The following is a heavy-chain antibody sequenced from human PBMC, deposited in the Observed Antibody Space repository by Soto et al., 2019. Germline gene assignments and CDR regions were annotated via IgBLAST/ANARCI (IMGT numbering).Heavy chain of an antibody. Sequence: PGGSLRLSCAASGFTFSIYGMHWVRQAPGKGLEWVSFISYDGSIKYYADSVKGRFTLPRDNSNNTLYLQMNSLRAEDTAVYYCAKDRAARYGSGSYNYGMDVWGQGTTVTVSS. J-gene: IGHJ6*02. D-gene: IGHD3-10*01. CDR3: AKDRAARYGSGSYNYGMDV. CDR2: ISYDGSIK. CDR1: GFTFSIYG. V-gene: IGHV3-30*18.